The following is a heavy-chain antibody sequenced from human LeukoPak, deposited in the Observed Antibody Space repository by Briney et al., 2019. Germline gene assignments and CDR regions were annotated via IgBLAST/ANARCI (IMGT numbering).Heavy chain of an antibody. D-gene: IGHD3-3*01. Sequence: GGSLRLSCAASGFTFSSYAMSWVRQAPGKGLEWVSAISGSGGSTYYADSVKGRFTISRDNSKNTLYLQMNSLRAEDTAVYYCAKGSVYDFWSGYSRHLNYWGKGTLVTVSS. CDR1: GFTFSSYA. J-gene: IGHJ4*02. CDR2: ISGSGGST. V-gene: IGHV3-23*01. CDR3: AKGSVYDFWSGYSRHLNY.